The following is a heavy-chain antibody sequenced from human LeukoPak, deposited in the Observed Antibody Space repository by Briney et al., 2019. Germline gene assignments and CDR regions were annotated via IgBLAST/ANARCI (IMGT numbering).Heavy chain of an antibody. J-gene: IGHJ6*02. CDR2: IYYSGST. CDR3: ARDGRYYYGMDV. V-gene: IGHV4-59*01. CDR1: GGSISSYY. Sequence: SETLSLTCTVSGGSISSYYWSWIRQPPGKGLEWIGYIYYSGSTNYNPSPKSRVTISVDTCKNQCSLKLSSVTAADTAVYYCARDGRYYYGMDVWGQGTTVTVSS.